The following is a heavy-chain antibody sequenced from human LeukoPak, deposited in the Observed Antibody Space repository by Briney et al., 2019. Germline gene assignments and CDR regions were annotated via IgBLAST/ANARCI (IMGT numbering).Heavy chain of an antibody. J-gene: IGHJ4*02. CDR2: IRYDGSNK. Sequence: SGGSLRLSCAASGFTFSSYGMHWVRQAPGKGLEWVAFIRYDGSNKYYADSVKGRFTISRDNSKNTLYLQMNSLRAEDTAVYYCAKGGYSSGWVDYWGQGTLVTVSS. CDR1: GFTFSSYG. V-gene: IGHV3-30*02. D-gene: IGHD6-19*01. CDR3: AKGGYSSGWVDY.